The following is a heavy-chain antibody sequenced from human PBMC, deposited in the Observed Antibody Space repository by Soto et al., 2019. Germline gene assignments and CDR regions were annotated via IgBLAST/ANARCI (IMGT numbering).Heavy chain of an antibody. CDR3: ARRYGSAIDY. CDR1: GFTFSSYS. Sequence: PGGSLRLSCAASGFTFSSYSMNWVRQAPGKGLEWVSYISSSSSTIYCADSVKGRFTISRDNAKNSLYLQMNSLRAEDTAVYYYARRYGSAIDYWGQGTLVTVSS. J-gene: IGHJ4*02. V-gene: IGHV3-48*01. D-gene: IGHD1-26*01. CDR2: ISSSSSTI.